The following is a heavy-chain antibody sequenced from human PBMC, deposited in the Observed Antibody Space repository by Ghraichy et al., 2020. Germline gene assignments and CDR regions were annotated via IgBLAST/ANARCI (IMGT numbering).Heavy chain of an antibody. J-gene: IGHJ5*02. D-gene: IGHD3-10*01. Sequence: GGSLRLSCAASGFTFSSYSMNWVRQAPGKGLEWVSYISSSSSTIYYADSVKGRFTISRDNAKNSLYLQMNSLRAEDTAVYYCASRPRGFDHWGQGTLVTVSS. CDR3: ASRPRGFDH. V-gene: IGHV3-48*04. CDR2: ISSSSSTI. CDR1: GFTFSSYS.